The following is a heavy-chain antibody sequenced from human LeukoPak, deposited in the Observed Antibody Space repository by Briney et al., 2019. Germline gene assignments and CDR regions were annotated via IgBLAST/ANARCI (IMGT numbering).Heavy chain of an antibody. D-gene: IGHD5-24*01. Sequence: GESLKISCKGFGYSFSMYWIAWVRQMPGKGLECMGIIYPGDSDTRYSPSFQGQVTISADKSINTAYLQWNTLKASDSAMYYCARHAIEGATRCGYDDWGQGSLVTVSS. V-gene: IGHV5-51*01. CDR1: GYSFSMYW. CDR2: IYPGDSDT. CDR3: ARHAIEGATRCGYDD. J-gene: IGHJ4*03.